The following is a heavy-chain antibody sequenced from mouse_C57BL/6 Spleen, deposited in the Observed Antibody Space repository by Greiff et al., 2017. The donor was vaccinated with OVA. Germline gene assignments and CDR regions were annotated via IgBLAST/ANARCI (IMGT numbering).Heavy chain of an antibody. CDR2: ISSGGSYT. CDR3: ARQDWDGY. D-gene: IGHD4-1*01. Sequence: EVQRVESGGDLVKPGGSLKLSCAASGFTFSSYGMSWVRQTPDKRLEWVATISSGGSYTYYPDSVKGRFTISRDNAKNTLYLQMSSLKSEDTAMYYCARQDWDGYWGQGTTLTVSS. CDR1: GFTFSSYG. V-gene: IGHV5-6*01. J-gene: IGHJ2*01.